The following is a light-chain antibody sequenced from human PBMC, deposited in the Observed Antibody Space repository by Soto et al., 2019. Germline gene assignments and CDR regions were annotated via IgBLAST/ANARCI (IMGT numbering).Light chain of an antibody. CDR1: HSLLQSNGYNY. CDR3: MQAVQTPPYT. J-gene: IGKJ2*01. V-gene: IGKV2-28*01. CDR2: LGS. Sequence: DIVMTQSPRSLPVTPGEPASISCRSSHSLLQSNGYNYLDWYLQKPGQSPQLLIYLGSNRASGVPDRFSGSGSGTDFTLKISRVEAEDVGVYYCMQAVQTPPYTFGQGTKLEIK.